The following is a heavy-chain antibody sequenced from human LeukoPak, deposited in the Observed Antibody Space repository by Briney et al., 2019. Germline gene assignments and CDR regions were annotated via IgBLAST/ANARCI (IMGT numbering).Heavy chain of an antibody. CDR3: TRFVPYLDY. CDR2: ISSSGSTI. Sequence: PRGSLRLSCAASGFTFSSYEMNWVRQAPGEGLEWVSYISSSGSTIYYADSVKGRFTISRDNAKNSLYLQMNSLKTEDTAIYYCTRFVPYLDYWGQGTLVTVSS. D-gene: IGHD3-16*01. V-gene: IGHV3-48*03. J-gene: IGHJ4*02. CDR1: GFTFSSYE.